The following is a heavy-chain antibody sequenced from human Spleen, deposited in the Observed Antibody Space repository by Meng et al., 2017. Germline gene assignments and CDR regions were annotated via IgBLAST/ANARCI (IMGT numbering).Heavy chain of an antibody. V-gene: IGHV4-31*01. D-gene: IGHD4-17*01. CDR1: GGPISSGAYY. J-gene: IGHJ4*02. CDR2: IYYTGTT. CDR3: ARGAGPTDSYFDH. Sequence: QVPLQGSGPGLVKPSQTLSLTCTVSGGPISSGAYYWNWIRQPPGKGLEWIGYIYYTGTTDYNPSLKSLVTISMDTSKSQFSLRLSSVTAADTAVYYCARGAGPTDSYFDHWGQGTLVTVSS.